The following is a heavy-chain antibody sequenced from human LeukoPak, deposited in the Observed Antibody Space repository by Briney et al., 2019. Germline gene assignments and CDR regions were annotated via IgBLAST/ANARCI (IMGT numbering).Heavy chain of an antibody. D-gene: IGHD4-17*01. CDR3: AKVTTVTTGDY. J-gene: IGHJ4*02. CDR1: GFTFSSYG. V-gene: IGHV3-30*18. Sequence: GGSLRLSCAASGFTFSSYGMHWVRQAPGKGLEWVAVISYDGSNKYYADSVKGRFTISRDNSKNTLYLQMNSLRAEDTAVYYCAKVTTVTTGDYWGQGTLVTVSS. CDR2: ISYDGSNK.